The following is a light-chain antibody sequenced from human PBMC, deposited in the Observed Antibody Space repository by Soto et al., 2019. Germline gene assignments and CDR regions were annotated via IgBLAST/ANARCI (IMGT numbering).Light chain of an antibody. Sequence: EIVLTQSPATLSLSPGERATLSCRASQSVDSYLTWYQQRPGQAPRLLIYDVSKRATGIPVRFSGSGSGTAFTVTISSLEPEDVAIYYCQQRRNWPLTCGGGTKVEIK. J-gene: IGKJ4*01. CDR2: DVS. V-gene: IGKV3-11*01. CDR1: QSVDSY. CDR3: QQRRNWPLT.